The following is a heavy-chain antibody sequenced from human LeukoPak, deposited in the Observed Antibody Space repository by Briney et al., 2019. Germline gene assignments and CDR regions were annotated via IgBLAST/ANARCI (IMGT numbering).Heavy chain of an antibody. CDR3: ARGLYYFDY. Sequence: GLEWIGSIYHSGSTYYNPSLKSRVTISVDTSKNQFSLKLSSVTAADTAVYYCARGLYYFDYWGQGTLVTVSS. J-gene: IGHJ4*02. CDR2: IYHSGST. V-gene: IGHV4-38-2*02.